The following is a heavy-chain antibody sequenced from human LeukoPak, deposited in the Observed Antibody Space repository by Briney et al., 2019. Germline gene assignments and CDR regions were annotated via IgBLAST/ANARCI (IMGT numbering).Heavy chain of an antibody. CDR3: AASFLRFSPDFDY. Sequence: ASVKVSCKASGGTFSSYAITWVRQAPGQGLEWVGRIIPILGMTTYAQKFQGRVIMTEDTSTDTAYMELSSLRSEDTAVFYCAASFLRFSPDFDYWGQGTLVTVSS. V-gene: IGHV1-69*04. CDR1: GGTFSSYA. D-gene: IGHD3-3*01. CDR2: IIPILGMT. J-gene: IGHJ4*02.